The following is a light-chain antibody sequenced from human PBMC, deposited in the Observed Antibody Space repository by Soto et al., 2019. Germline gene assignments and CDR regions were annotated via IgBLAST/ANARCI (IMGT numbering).Light chain of an antibody. Sequence: EREMTHSPATLSASPGERVTLSCRASQSFASSVAWYQQKPRQAPSLILYRAPPRATGSPTRFSGRGSRTEFTLSIRSLPCGDFVVYVCQQYHYWPGTFGQGTRLEIK. CDR3: QQYHYWPGT. CDR2: RAP. J-gene: IGKJ5*01. V-gene: IGKV3-15*01. CDR1: QSFASS.